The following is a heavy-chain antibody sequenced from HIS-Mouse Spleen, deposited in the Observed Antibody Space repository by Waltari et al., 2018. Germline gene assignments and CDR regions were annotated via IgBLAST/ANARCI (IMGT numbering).Heavy chain of an antibody. Sequence: QVQLQQWGAGLLKPSETLSLTCAVDGGSFSGYYWSWIRQPPGKGLEWIGEINHSGGTNYNPSLKSRVTISVDTSKNQFSLKLSSVTAADTAVYYCARGKGSSSWYYFDYWGQGTLVTVSS. V-gene: IGHV4-34*01. CDR3: ARGKGSSSWYYFDY. D-gene: IGHD6-13*01. J-gene: IGHJ4*02. CDR2: INHSGGT. CDR1: GGSFSGYY.